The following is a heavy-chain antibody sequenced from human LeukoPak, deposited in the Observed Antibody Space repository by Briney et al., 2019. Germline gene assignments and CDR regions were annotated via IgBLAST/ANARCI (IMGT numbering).Heavy chain of an antibody. D-gene: IGHD3-3*01. J-gene: IGHJ4*02. CDR1: GYSISNGYY. Sequence: SETLSLTCTVSGYSISNGYYWGWIRQPPGKGLEWVGSIYHLGSTYYNPSLRSRVTISLDRSKEKFSLKLTSVTAADTAVYFCARGTEYYAIWRGSAGYSDYWGQGISVTVSS. V-gene: IGHV4-38-2*02. CDR3: ARGTEYYAIWRGSAGYSDY. CDR2: IYHLGST.